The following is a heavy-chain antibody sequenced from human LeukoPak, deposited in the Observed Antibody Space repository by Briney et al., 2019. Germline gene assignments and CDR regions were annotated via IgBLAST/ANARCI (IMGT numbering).Heavy chain of an antibody. V-gene: IGHV3-66*01. Sequence: GGSLRLSCAASGFTVSSNYMSWVRQAPGKGLEWVSVIYSGGSTYYADSVKGRFTISRDNSKNTLYLQMNSLRAEDTAVYYCARDRQQLVSAFYYYYGMDVWGQGTTVTVSS. CDR1: GFTVSSNY. J-gene: IGHJ6*02. CDR3: ARDRQQLVSAFYYYYGMDV. D-gene: IGHD6-13*01. CDR2: IYSGGST.